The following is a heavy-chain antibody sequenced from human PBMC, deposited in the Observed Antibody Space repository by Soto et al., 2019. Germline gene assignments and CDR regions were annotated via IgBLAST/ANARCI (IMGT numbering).Heavy chain of an antibody. CDR2: IIPIFGTA. CDR3: ARDRQDYYDSSATPLDY. V-gene: IGHV1-69*06. D-gene: IGHD3-22*01. Sequence: SVNVSCTASGGTFSSYAISWVRQDPGQGLEWMGGIIPIFGTANYAQKFQGRVTITADKSTSTAYMELSSLRSEDTAVYYCARDRQDYYDSSATPLDYWGQGTLVTVSS. J-gene: IGHJ4*02. CDR1: GGTFSSYA.